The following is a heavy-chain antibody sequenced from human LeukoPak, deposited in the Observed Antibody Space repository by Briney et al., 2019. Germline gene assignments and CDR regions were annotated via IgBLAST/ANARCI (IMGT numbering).Heavy chain of an antibody. CDR2: IWYDGSNK. V-gene: IGHV3-33*06. D-gene: IGHD3-9*01. CDR3: AKDIRNDILIGYSGDYYMDV. J-gene: IGHJ6*03. Sequence: PGGSLRLSCAASGFTFSSYGMHWVRQAPGKGLEWVAVIWYDGSNKYYADSVKGRFTISRDNSKNTLYLQMNSLRAEDTAVYYCAKDIRNDILIGYSGDYYMDVWGKGTTVTVSS. CDR1: GFTFSSYG.